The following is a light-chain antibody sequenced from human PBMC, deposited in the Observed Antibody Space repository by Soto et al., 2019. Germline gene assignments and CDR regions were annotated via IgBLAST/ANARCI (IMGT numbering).Light chain of an antibody. CDR2: GAS. J-gene: IGKJ5*01. Sequence: EIMMTQSPATLSVSPGERATLSCRASQSVKSSLAWYQQKPGQAPRLLIYGASTRATGIPARFSGSGSGTDFTLTISSLQSEDFAVYYCQQYNNWPITFGQGTRLEIK. CDR3: QQYNNWPIT. V-gene: IGKV3-15*01. CDR1: QSVKSS.